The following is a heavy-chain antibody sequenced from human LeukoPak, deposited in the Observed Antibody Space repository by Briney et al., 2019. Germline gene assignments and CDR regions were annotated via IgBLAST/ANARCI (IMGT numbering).Heavy chain of an antibody. CDR1: GGSISSGNYY. D-gene: IGHD3-22*01. J-gene: IGHJ5*02. V-gene: IGHV4-61*02. Sequence: PSETLSLXCTVSGGSISSGNYYWSWIRQPAGKGLEWIGRIYTSGSTNYNPSLKSRVTMSVDTSKNQFSLKLSSVTAADTAVYYCARWDSSGYSDWFDPWGQRTLVTVSS. CDR3: ARWDSSGYSDWFDP. CDR2: IYTSGST.